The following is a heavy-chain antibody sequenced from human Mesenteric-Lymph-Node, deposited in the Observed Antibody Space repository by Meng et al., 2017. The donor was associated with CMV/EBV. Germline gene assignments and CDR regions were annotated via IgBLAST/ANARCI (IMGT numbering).Heavy chain of an antibody. V-gene: IGHV3-7*01. D-gene: IGHD2-21*01. CDR2: IKHDGTEK. Sequence: GESLKISCAASGFTFSNYWMTWVLQAPGKGLEWVASIKHDGTEKYFVHSVKGRFTISRDNAKNSLYVQMYSLRAEDTAIYYCARDWGTGTECNGDCLSYWGQGTLVTVSS. CDR1: GFTFSNYW. CDR3: ARDWGTGTECNGDCLSY. J-gene: IGHJ4*02.